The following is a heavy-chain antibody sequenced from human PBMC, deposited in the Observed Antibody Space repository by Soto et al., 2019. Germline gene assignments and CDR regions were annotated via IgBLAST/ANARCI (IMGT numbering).Heavy chain of an antibody. V-gene: IGHV3-23*01. CDR2: ITGSGNNS. CDR3: EKGPSPKFLLIFDD. Sequence: LRLSCMASGFPSSTYGFSTYAMTWVRQAPGKGLEWVSVITGSGNNSYYADSVKGRFTISRDNSRNTLFLQMNTLRADDTAVYFCEKGPSPKFLLIFDDGGHGSQVPVSS. CDR1: GFPSSTYGFSTYA. J-gene: IGHJ4*01. D-gene: IGHD3-9*01.